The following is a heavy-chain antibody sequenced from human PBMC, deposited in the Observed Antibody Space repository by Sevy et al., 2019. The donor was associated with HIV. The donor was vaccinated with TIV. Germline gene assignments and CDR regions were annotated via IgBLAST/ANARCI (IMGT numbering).Heavy chain of an antibody. CDR1: GGSFSGYY. CDR2: IIPSGST. V-gene: IGHV4-34*01. J-gene: IGHJ4*02. Sequence: SETLSLTCAVYGGSFSGYYWSWIRQPPGKGLEWIGEIIPSGSTNYNPSLKSRVTISIDTSKNQFSLKVNSVTAADTAIYYCARGPCEHLYWGQGTQVTVSS. CDR3: ARGPCEHLY.